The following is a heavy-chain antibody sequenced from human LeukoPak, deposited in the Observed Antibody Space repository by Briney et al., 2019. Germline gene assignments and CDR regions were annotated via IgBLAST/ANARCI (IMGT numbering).Heavy chain of an antibody. V-gene: IGHV4-39*01. CDR1: GGPISSSSYS. CDR3: ARRPYTSGWYYYFDY. CDR2: IYYSGST. D-gene: IGHD6-19*01. J-gene: IGHJ4*02. Sequence: SETLSLTCTVSGGPISSSSYSWGWIRQPPGKGLEWIGSIYYSGSTYYNPSLKSRVTISLDTSMNQFSLRLSSVTAADTAVYYCARRPYTSGWYYYFDYWGQGTLVTVSS.